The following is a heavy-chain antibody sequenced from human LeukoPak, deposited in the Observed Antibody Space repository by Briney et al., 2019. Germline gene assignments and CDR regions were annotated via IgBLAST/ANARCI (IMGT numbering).Heavy chain of an antibody. CDR3: ARSSYDSSGYYTPGGFDP. J-gene: IGHJ5*02. D-gene: IGHD3-22*01. V-gene: IGHV4-34*01. CDR1: GGSFSGYY. CDR2: INHSGST. Sequence: SETLSLTWAVYGGSFSGYYWSWIRQPPGKGLEWIGEINHSGSTNYNPSLKSRVTISVDTSKNQFSLKLSSVTAADTAVYYCARSSYDSSGYYTPGGFDPWGQGTLVTVSS.